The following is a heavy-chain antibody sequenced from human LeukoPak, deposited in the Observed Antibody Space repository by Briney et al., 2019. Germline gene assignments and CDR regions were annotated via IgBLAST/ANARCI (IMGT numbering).Heavy chain of an antibody. CDR1: GDSISTRNYY. Sequence: PSETLSLTCTVSGDSISTRNYYWGWIRQAPGKGLEWIGTMYYGATTYYNPSLRSRVTISVDTSKNHFSLEMTSVTAGDTAVYFCASQHLWSFFDYWGQGTLVTVSS. CDR3: ASQHLWSFFDY. CDR2: MYYGATT. V-gene: IGHV4-39*02. J-gene: IGHJ4*02. D-gene: IGHD5-18*01.